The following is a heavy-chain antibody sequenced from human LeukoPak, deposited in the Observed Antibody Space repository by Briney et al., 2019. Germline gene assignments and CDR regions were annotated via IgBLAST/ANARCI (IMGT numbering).Heavy chain of an antibody. CDR2: ISGSGSST. V-gene: IGHV3-23*01. CDR3: AVPEGGAVPAAS. CDR1: GFTFSSYA. J-gene: IGHJ5*02. D-gene: IGHD2-2*01. Sequence: PGGSLRLSCAASGFTFSSYAMSWVRQAPGKGLEWVSDISGSGSSTYYADSVKGRFTISRDNSKNTLYLQMNSLRAEDTAVYYCAVPEGGAVPAASWGQGTLVTVSS.